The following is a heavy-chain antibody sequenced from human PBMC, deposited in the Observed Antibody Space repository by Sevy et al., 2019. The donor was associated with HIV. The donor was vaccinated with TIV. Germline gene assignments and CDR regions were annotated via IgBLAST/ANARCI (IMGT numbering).Heavy chain of an antibody. CDR3: AAEDMTTFGGPLRVFDM. CDR1: GLTFTSSA. Sequence: ASVKVSCKASGLTFTSSAVQWVRQARGQRLEWIGWIVVGSDMTTYARKFQERVTITRDISTSTVFMELSSLTSEDAAMYFCAAEDMTTFGGPLRVFDMWGQGTMVTVSS. V-gene: IGHV1-58*01. J-gene: IGHJ3*02. D-gene: IGHD3-16*01. CDR2: IVVGSDMT.